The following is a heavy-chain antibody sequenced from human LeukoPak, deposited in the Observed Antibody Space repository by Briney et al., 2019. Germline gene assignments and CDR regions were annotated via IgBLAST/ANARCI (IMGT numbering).Heavy chain of an antibody. CDR3: ARDLQYDPEI. Sequence: PSETLSLTCTVSGGSISSSSYYWGWIRQPPGKGLEWIGSIYYSGSTYYNPSLKSRVTISVDTSKNQFSLKLSSVTAADTAVYYCARDLQYDPEIWGQGTMVTVSS. CDR1: GGSISSSSYY. D-gene: IGHD4-11*01. CDR2: IYYSGST. J-gene: IGHJ3*02. V-gene: IGHV4-39*07.